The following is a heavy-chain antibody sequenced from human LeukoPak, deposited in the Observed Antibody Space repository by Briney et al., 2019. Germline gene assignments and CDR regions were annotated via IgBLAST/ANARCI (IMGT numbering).Heavy chain of an antibody. CDR3: ARLLKYCGSYYCDF. J-gene: IGHJ4*02. CDR2: MYYSGST. V-gene: IGHV4-39*01. Sequence: SETLSLTCTVSGGSVSSTRHYWGWIRQPPGKGLEWIGNMYYSGSTYYNPSLRSRVTTSVDTTKNQFSLKLGSVTAADTAVYYCARLLKYCGSYYCDFWGQGTLVTVSS. CDR1: GGSVSSTRHY. D-gene: IGHD1-26*01.